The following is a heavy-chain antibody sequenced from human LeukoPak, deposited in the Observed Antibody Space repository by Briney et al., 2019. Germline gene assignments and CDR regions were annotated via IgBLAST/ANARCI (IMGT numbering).Heavy chain of an antibody. D-gene: IGHD3-10*01. J-gene: IGHJ4*02. Sequence: PGGTLRLSCAASGFTFSNYGMNWVRQAPGKGLEWVSALSSSGGSTYYADSVKGRFTISRDNSKNTLYLQMSSLRAEDTAIYFCYLYNYGSGSFDYWGQGTLVTVSS. CDR3: YLYNYGSGSFDY. V-gene: IGHV3-23*01. CDR2: LSSSGGST. CDR1: GFTFSNYG.